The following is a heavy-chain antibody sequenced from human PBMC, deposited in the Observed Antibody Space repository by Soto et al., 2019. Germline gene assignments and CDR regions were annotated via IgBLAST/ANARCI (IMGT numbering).Heavy chain of an antibody. J-gene: IGHJ3*02. CDR3: ARRAYYFDDTGSHAFDI. CDR1: GYNFNKYA. Sequence: GGSLRLSCAASGYNFNKYAVSWVRQAPGKGLEWVSAIGTSGDNTYYTDSVKGRFTISRDNSKNMLYLQMDSLTAEDTAVYYCARRAYYFDDTGSHAFDIWGQGTRVTVSS. V-gene: IGHV3-23*01. D-gene: IGHD3-22*01. CDR2: IGTSGDNT.